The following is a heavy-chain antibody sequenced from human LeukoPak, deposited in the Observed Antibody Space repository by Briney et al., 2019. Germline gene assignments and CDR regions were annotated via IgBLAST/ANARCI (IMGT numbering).Heavy chain of an antibody. J-gene: IGHJ4*02. Sequence: GSLRLSCAASGFTFSSYEMNWVRQAPGKGLEWVSYIYSSGSTIYYPDSVKGRFTISRDNAKNSLYLQMNSLRDEDTAVYYCARTQYNWNVLGYFDYWGQGTLVTVSS. V-gene: IGHV3-48*03. CDR2: IYSSGSTI. CDR3: ARTQYNWNVLGYFDY. CDR1: GFTFSSYE. D-gene: IGHD1-1*01.